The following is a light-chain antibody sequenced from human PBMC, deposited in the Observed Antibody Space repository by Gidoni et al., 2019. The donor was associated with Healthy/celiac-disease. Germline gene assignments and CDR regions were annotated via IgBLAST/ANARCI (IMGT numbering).Light chain of an antibody. J-gene: IGKJ4*01. CDR1: QSLLHSNGYNS. CDR3: MQALQTPLT. CDR2: LGS. Sequence: DIVMTQSPLSLPVTPGEPASISCRSSQSLLHSNGYNSLDWYLQKTGQSPQLLIYLGSNRASGVPDRFSGSGSGTDFTLKISRVEAEDVGVYYCMQALQTPLTFXGXTKVEIK. V-gene: IGKV2-28*01.